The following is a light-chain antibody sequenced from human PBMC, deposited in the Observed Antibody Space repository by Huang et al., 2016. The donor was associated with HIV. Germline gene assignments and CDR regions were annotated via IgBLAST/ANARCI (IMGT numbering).Light chain of an antibody. CDR3: VQDYDFPYT. V-gene: IGKV1-6*01. Sequence: CRASQGIRNDLGWYQQIPGKPPKLLIYAATSVQSGVPSRFSGSGSYTNFTLTISGLQPEYFATYFCVQDYDFPYTFGQGTEVE. J-gene: IGKJ2*01. CDR1: QGIRND. CDR2: AAT.